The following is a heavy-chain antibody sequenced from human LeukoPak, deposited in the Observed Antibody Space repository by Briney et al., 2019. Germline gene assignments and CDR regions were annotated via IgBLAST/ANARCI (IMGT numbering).Heavy chain of an antibody. V-gene: IGHV3-21*01. D-gene: IGHD6-6*01. CDR1: GFTFSSYS. J-gene: IGHJ4*02. CDR3: ARDRGAARPAVDY. CDR2: ISSSSSYI. Sequence: GGSLRLSCAASGFTFSSYSMNWVRQAPGKGLEWVSSISSSSSYIYYADSVKGRFTISRDNAKNSLYLQMNSLRAEDTAVYYCARDRGAARPAVDYWGQGTLVTVSS.